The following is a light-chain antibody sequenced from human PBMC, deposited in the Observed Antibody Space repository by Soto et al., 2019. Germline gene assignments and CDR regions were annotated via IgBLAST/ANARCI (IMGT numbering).Light chain of an antibody. Sequence: QSALTQPASVSGSPGQSITISCTGTSSDVGGYNYVSWYRQHPGKAPKLIIFEVSNRPSGVSNRFSGSKSGNTASLTISGVLAEDEVDYYCSSYTSSSTLVVFGGGTKVTV. CDR3: SSYTSSSTLVV. V-gene: IGLV2-14*01. CDR2: EVS. J-gene: IGLJ2*01. CDR1: SSDVGGYNY.